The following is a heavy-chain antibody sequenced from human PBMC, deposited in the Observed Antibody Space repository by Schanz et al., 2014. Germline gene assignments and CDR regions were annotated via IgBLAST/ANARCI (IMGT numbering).Heavy chain of an antibody. CDR1: GFTFSDYY. CDR2: ITGGSTTYT. V-gene: IGHV3-11*06. CDR3: ARYGVDV. J-gene: IGHJ6*02. Sequence: QVQLVESGGGLVKPGGSLRLSCAASGFTFSDYYMSWIRQAPGKGLEWVSCITGGSTTYTYYADSVRGRSTISRDNAKSSVYLQMNSLRAEDTAVYYCARYGVDVCSPWTTVPVSS.